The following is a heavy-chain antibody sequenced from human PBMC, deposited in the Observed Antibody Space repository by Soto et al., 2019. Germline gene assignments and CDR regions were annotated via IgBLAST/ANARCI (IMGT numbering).Heavy chain of an antibody. CDR3: AKDIKKYCSGGRCYFDY. V-gene: IGHV3-23*01. D-gene: IGHD2-15*01. J-gene: IGHJ4*02. CDR2: ISGSGGST. CDR1: GFTFSSYA. Sequence: GGSLRLSCAASGFTFSSYAMSWVRQAPGKGLEWVSAISGSGGSTYYADSVKGRFTISRDNSKNTLYLQMNSLRAEDTAVYYCAKDIKKYCSGGRCYFDYWGQGTLVTVSS.